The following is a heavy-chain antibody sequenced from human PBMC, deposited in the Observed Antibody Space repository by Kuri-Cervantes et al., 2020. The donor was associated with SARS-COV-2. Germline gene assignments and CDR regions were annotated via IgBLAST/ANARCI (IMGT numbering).Heavy chain of an antibody. J-gene: IGHJ6*02. D-gene: IGHD2/OR15-2a*01. CDR2: ISGGGGTI. V-gene: IGHV3-23*01. Sequence: GESLKITCAASGFTFRSYAMAWVRQAPGKGLEWVALISGGGGTISYADSVKGRFTISRDNSKNTLYLQMNSLRAEDTAVYYCAKEISTTGHRYFYGMDVWGQGTTVTVSS. CDR1: GFTFRSYA. CDR3: AKEISTTGHRYFYGMDV.